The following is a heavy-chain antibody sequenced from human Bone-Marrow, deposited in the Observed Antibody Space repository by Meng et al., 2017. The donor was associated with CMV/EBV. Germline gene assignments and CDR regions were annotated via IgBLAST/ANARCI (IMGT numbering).Heavy chain of an antibody. CDR2: IRYDGSNN. CDR3: AKDRIFGEVGYFDY. CDR1: GFTFSSYG. J-gene: IGHJ4*02. Sequence: GESLKISCAASGFTFSSYGMHWVRQAPGKGLEWVAFIRYDGSNNYYADSVKGRFTISRDNSKNTLYLQMNSLRAEDTAVYYCAKDRIFGEVGYFDYWGQGTLVTVSS. D-gene: IGHD3-3*02. V-gene: IGHV3-30*02.